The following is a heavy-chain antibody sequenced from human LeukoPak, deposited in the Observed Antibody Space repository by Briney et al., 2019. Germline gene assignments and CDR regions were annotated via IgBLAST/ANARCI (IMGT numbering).Heavy chain of an antibody. CDR1: GYTFTSYG. CDR2: ISAYNGNT. D-gene: IGHD2/OR15-2a*01. CDR3: ARFLKNPVNRRGPANYYMDV. Sequence: ASVKVSCKASGYTFTSYGISWVRQAPGQGLEWMGWISAYNGNTNYAQKLQGRVTMTTDTSTSTAYMELSSVRSEDTAVYYCARFLKNPVNRRGPANYYMDVWGKGTTVTISS. V-gene: IGHV1-18*01. J-gene: IGHJ6*03.